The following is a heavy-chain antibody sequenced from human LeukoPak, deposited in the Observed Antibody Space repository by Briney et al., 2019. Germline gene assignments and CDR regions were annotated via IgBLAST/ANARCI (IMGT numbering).Heavy chain of an antibody. CDR2: SNAGNGNA. J-gene: IGHJ4*02. D-gene: IGHD2-2*01. CDR1: GYTFTSYA. V-gene: IGHV1-3*02. Sequence: GASVKVSCKASGYTFTSYAMHWVRQAPGQRLEWMGWSNAGNGNAKYSQEFQGRVTITRDTSASTAYMELSSLRSEDMAVYYCARGTSSSPYYFDYWGQGTLVTVSS. CDR3: ARGTSSSPYYFDY.